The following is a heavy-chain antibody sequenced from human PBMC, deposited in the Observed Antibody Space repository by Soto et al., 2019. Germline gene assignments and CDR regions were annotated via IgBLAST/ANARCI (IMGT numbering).Heavy chain of an antibody. CDR3: AGGYCGWGSYSSSTGMDV. V-gene: IGHV1-8*01. D-gene: IGHD3-10*01. CDR2: MNPNSGNT. CDR1: GYTFTSYD. J-gene: IGHJ6*02. Sequence: ASVKVSCKASGYTFTSYDINWVRQATGQGLEWMGWMNPNSGNTGYAQKFQGRVTMTRNTSISTAYMELSSLRSEDTAVYYCAGGYCGWGSYSSSTGMDVGGQGTTVPVSS.